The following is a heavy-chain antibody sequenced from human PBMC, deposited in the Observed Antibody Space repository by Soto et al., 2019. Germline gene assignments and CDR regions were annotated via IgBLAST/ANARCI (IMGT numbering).Heavy chain of an antibody. CDR1: GYSFTSYW. CDR2: IYPGDSDT. D-gene: IGHD2-15*01. J-gene: IGHJ3*02. CDR3: ALAWPVWDIVSQGAFDI. V-gene: IGHV5-51*01. Sequence: GESLKISCKGSGYSFTSYWIGWVRQMPGKGLEWMGIIYPGDSDTRYSPSFQGQVTISADKSISTAYLQWSSLKASDTAMYYCALAWPVWDIVSQGAFDIWGQGTMVTVSS.